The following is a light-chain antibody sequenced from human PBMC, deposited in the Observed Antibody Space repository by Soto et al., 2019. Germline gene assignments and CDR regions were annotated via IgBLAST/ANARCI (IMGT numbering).Light chain of an antibody. CDR3: QQYGSSPPGT. CDR2: GAS. J-gene: IGKJ1*01. Sequence: EIVLTQSPGTPSLSPGEKATPSSRASQSVSSSYLAWYQQKPGQAPRLLIYGASSRATGIPDRFSGSGSGTDFTLTISRLEPEDFAVYYCQQYGSSPPGTFGQGTKVDIK. CDR1: QSVSSSY. V-gene: IGKV3-20*01.